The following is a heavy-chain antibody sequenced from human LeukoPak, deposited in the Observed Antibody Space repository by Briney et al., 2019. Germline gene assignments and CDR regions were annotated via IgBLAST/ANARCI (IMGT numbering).Heavy chain of an antibody. CDR2: TYYSGNT. CDR1: GGSISSSSYY. D-gene: IGHD6-19*01. V-gene: IGHV4-39*01. J-gene: IGHJ5*02. Sequence: SETLSLTCSVSGGSISSSSYYWGWIRQPPGKGLEWIGNTYYSGNTYYNPSLKSRVTISVDTSKNQFSLKVGSVTAADTAVYYCARRGGVAGNWFDPWGQGTLVTVSS. CDR3: ARRGGVAGNWFDP.